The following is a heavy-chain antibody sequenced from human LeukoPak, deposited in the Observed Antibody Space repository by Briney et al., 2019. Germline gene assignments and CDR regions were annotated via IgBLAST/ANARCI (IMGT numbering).Heavy chain of an antibody. CDR2: ISSSSSNI. Sequence: PGGSLRLSRTVSGFPLSSYSINWVRQAPGKGLEWISYISSSSSNIYYLDSVQGRLTVSRDNERNSLFLQIDSPRAEDTAVYYCVRVKGTYFDYWGQGSLVTVSS. J-gene: IGHJ4*02. V-gene: IGHV3-48*01. CDR1: GFPLSSYS. CDR3: VRVKGTYFDY. D-gene: IGHD1-1*01.